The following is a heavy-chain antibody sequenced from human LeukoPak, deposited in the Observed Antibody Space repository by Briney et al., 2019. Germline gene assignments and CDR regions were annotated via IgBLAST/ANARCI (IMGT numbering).Heavy chain of an antibody. Sequence: ASVKVSCKASGGTFSSYAISWVRQAPGQGLEWMGGIIPIFGTANYAQKFQGRVTITADKSTSTAHMELSSLRSEDTAVYYCARAVVRGVDSFLYMDVWGKGTTVTVSS. D-gene: IGHD3-10*01. J-gene: IGHJ6*03. V-gene: IGHV1-69*06. CDR3: ARAVVRGVDSFLYMDV. CDR2: IIPIFGTA. CDR1: GGTFSSYA.